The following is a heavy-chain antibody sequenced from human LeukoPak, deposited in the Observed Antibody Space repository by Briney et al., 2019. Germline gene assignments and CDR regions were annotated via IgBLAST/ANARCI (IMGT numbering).Heavy chain of an antibody. CDR3: ARGSRTIQ. D-gene: IGHD2-21*01. J-gene: IGHJ4*02. V-gene: IGHV4-34*01. CDR1: GGSFSGYY. CDR2: INHSGST. Sequence: SEALSLTCAVYGGSFSGYYWSWIRQPPGKGLEWIGEINHSGSTNYNPSLKSRVTISVDTSKNQFSLKLSSVTAADTAVYYCARGSRTIQWGQGTLVTVSS.